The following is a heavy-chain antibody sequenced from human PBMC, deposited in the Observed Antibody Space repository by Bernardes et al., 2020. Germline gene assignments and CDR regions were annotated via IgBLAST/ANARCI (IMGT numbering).Heavy chain of an antibody. CDR2: IIPIFGTA. J-gene: IGHJ4*02. D-gene: IGHD3-10*01. CDR1: GGTFSSYA. Sequence: SVKVSCKASGGTFSSYAISWVRQAPGQGLEWMGGIIPIFGTANYAQKFQGRVTITADESTSTAYMELSSLRSEDTAVYSCSRVAYYGSGVPDYWGQGTLVTVSS. CDR3: SRVAYYGSGVPDY. V-gene: IGHV1-69*13.